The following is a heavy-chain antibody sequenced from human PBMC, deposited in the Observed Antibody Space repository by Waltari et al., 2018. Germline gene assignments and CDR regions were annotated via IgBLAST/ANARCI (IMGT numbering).Heavy chain of an antibody. CDR1: GGSFSGYY. V-gene: IGHV4-34*02. D-gene: IGHD5-12*01. CDR2: STHSGST. CDR3: VRGLRERLFDF. Sequence: QVQLQQWGAGLLKPSETLSLICAVYGGSFSGYYWTWIRQTPGKGLEGIGESTHSGSTYYNPSLKSRVSISVDTSKNQFSLTLTSVTAADTAMYYCVRGLRERLFDFWGQGTQVTVSS. J-gene: IGHJ4*02.